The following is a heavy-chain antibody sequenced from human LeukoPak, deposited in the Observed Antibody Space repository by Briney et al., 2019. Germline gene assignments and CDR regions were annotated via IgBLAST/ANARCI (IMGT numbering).Heavy chain of an antibody. V-gene: IGHV4-34*01. CDR2: INHSGST. D-gene: IGHD3-3*01. CDR1: GGSFSGYY. CDR3: ARAKRDFWSGYYAYYYYYYMDV. J-gene: IGHJ6*03. Sequence: SETLSLTCAVYGGSFSGYYWSWIRQPPGKGLEWIGEINHSGSTNYNLSLKSRVTISVDTSKNQFSLKLSSVTAADTAVYYCARAKRDFWSGYYAYYYYYYMDVWGKGTTVTVSS.